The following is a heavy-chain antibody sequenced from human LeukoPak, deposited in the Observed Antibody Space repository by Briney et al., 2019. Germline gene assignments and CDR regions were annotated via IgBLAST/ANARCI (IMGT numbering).Heavy chain of an antibody. CDR3: AVSSSSSGAGGI. D-gene: IGHD6-6*01. CDR1: GFTFSSYW. J-gene: IGHJ4*02. CDR2: INQDGSEK. Sequence: GGSLRLSCAASGFTFSSYWMTWVRQASGKGLERVANINQDGSEKYYVDSVRGRFTISRDNAKNSLYLQMNSLRVEDTALYYCAVSSSSSGAGGIWGQGTLVTVSS. V-gene: IGHV3-7*01.